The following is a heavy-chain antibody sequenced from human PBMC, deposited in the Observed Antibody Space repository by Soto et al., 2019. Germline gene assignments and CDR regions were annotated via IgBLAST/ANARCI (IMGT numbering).Heavy chain of an antibody. Sequence: QVQLVESGGGVVQPGRSLRLSCAASGFTFSSYGMHWVRQAPGKGLEWVAVISYDGSNKYYADSVKGRFTISRDNSKKTLYLQMTSVRAEATAVYYCAKGITATPAYYYYYGMDVWGQGTTVPVSS. J-gene: IGHJ6*02. CDR1: GFTFSSYG. CDR2: ISYDGSNK. D-gene: IGHD3-16*01. CDR3: AKGITATPAYYYYYGMDV. V-gene: IGHV3-30*18.